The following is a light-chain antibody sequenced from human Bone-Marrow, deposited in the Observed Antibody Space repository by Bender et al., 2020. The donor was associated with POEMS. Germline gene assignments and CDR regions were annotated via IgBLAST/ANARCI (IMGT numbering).Light chain of an antibody. CDR3: CSYTSANTYV. J-gene: IGLJ1*01. CDR2: DVN. V-gene: IGLV2-14*02. Sequence: QSALTQPASVSASPGQSITIPCTGTGSDVGRHNLVSWYQHHPGKAPKLLIYDVNTRPSGVSDRFSGSKSGNTASLTISGLQSEDEADYFCCSYTSANTYVFGNLTKVTVL. CDR1: GSDVGRHNL.